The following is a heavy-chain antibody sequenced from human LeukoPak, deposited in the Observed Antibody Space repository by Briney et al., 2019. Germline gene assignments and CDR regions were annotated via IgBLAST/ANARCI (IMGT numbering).Heavy chain of an antibody. V-gene: IGHV3-7*01. CDR1: GFTFTNHW. CDR3: VRDFKMAFDAFDM. CDR2: IREDGGHT. J-gene: IGHJ3*02. Sequence: GGSLRLSCVTSGFTFTNHWMSWVRQAPGKGLEWVANIREDGGHTNYVDSVKGRFTISRDNAQNSLYLQMNSLRAEDTAVYYCVRDFKMAFDAFDMWGQGTMVTVSS. D-gene: IGHD5-24*01.